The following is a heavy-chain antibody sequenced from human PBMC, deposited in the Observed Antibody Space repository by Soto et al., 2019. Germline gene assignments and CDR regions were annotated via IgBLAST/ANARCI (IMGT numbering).Heavy chain of an antibody. V-gene: IGHV5-51*01. Sequence: PGESLKISCKGFDYTFAAYWIGWVRKMLGKGLEWMGVINPRDSDVKSSPPFEGQGTISADKSLSPDSIQWRSLKASHTAMYDCARADYTHNVWYHTYGILGRGTRSAVSS. CDR1: DYTFAAYW. CDR3: ARADYTHNVWYHTYGI. D-gene: IGHD3-3*01. CDR2: INPRDSDV. J-gene: IGHJ3*02.